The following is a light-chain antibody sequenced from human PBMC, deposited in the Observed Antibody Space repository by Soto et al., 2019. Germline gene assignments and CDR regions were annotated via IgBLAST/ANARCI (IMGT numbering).Light chain of an antibody. V-gene: IGKV3-15*01. J-gene: IGKJ1*01. CDR2: ASS. CDR3: QQYTNWPPWT. Sequence: IVMTQSPATLSVSPGERATLSCRASQSVSSNLAWYQQKPGQAPRLLIYASSTRATGIPARFSGSGSGTEFTLSISSLQPEDFAVYYCQQYTNWPPWTFGQGTKVEIK. CDR1: QSVSSN.